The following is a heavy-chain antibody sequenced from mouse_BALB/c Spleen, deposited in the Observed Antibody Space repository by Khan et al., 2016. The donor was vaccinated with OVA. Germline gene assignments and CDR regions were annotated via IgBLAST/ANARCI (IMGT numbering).Heavy chain of an antibody. CDR1: GFSLSTSGMG. Sequence: QVTLKESGPGILQPSQTLSLTCSFSGFSLSTSGMGVSWIRQPSGKGLEWLAHIYWDDDKRYNPSLKSRLTISKDSSRHQVFLKITSVDTADTATYYCARSSGYSYYYAMDYWGQGTSVTVSS. J-gene: IGHJ4*01. CDR3: ARSSGYSYYYAMDY. D-gene: IGHD3-1*01. CDR2: IYWDDDK. V-gene: IGHV8-12*01.